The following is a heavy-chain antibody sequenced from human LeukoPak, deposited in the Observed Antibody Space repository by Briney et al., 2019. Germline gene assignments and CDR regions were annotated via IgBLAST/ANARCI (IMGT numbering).Heavy chain of an antibody. J-gene: IGHJ3*02. CDR2: ISGYSGNT. D-gene: IGHD3-22*01. V-gene: IGHV1-18*01. Sequence: ASVKVSCKASGYTFTSYGISWVRQAPGQGLEWMGWISGYSGNTNYAQKLQGRVTMTTDTSTSTAYMELRSLRSDDTAVYYCARAVMIVVVSLDAFDIWGQGTMVTVSS. CDR3: ARAVMIVVVSLDAFDI. CDR1: GYTFTSYG.